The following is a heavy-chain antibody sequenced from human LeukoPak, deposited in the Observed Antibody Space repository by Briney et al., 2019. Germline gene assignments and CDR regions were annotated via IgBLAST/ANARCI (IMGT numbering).Heavy chain of an antibody. V-gene: IGHV6-1*01. J-gene: IGHJ3*02. Sequence: SQALSLTSAVSGDSVSSNSGGWNWIRQSPSRGLEWLGRTDYRSRWNNDYAASVKSRVTINADTSKTQFTLQLNSVTPEDTAVYYCARDLGYSSSFSAFDIWGQGTMVTVSS. CDR1: GDSVSSNSGG. D-gene: IGHD6-13*01. CDR3: ARDLGYSSSFSAFDI. CDR2: TDYRSRWNN.